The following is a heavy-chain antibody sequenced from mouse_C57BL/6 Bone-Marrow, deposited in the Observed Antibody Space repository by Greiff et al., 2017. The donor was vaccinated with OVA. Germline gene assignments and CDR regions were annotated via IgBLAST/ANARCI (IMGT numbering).Heavy chain of an antibody. D-gene: IGHD1-1*01. CDR3: ARETTVVADY. Sequence: QVQLQQPGPELVRPGASVKISCKAPGYTFTSHWMQWVRQRPGPGLEWIGEIFPGSGRTYYNEKFKGKATLTVDTSSSTAYMQLSSLTSEDSAVYIGARETTVVADYWGQGTTLTVSS. V-gene: IGHV1-56*01. CDR1: GYTFTSHW. CDR2: IFPGSGRT. J-gene: IGHJ2*01.